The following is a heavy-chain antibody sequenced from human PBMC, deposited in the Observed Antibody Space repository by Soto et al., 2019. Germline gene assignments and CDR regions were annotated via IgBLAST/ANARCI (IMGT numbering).Heavy chain of an antibody. Sequence: EVQLVESGGGLVQPGGSLRLSCVASGFTFNSHTMNWVRQAPGKGLEWLSYISDSSSTIYYADSVKGRFTISRDNAKNSLYLQMNSLRADDTAVYYCAREEGATGYWGQGTLVTVSS. CDR2: ISDSSSTI. V-gene: IGHV3-48*04. CDR1: GFTFNSHT. J-gene: IGHJ4*02. CDR3: AREEGATGY. D-gene: IGHD1-26*01.